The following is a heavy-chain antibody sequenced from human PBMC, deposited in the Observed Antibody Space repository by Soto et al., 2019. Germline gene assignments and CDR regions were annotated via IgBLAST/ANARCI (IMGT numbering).Heavy chain of an antibody. Sequence: SETLSLTCAVSGYSISSGYYWGWIRQPPGKGLEWIGSIYHSGSTYYNPSLKSRVTISVDTSKNQFSLKLSSVTAADTAVYYCARDMDYYGSGNRNWFDPWGQGTLVTVSS. D-gene: IGHD3-10*01. CDR2: IYHSGST. CDR3: ARDMDYYGSGNRNWFDP. J-gene: IGHJ5*02. CDR1: GYSISSGYY. V-gene: IGHV4-38-2*02.